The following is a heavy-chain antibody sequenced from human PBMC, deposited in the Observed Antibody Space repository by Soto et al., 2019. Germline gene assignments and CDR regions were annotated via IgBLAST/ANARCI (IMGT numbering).Heavy chain of an antibody. CDR2: IGGTDGRT. Sequence: EARLQESGGGLVQPGGSLRLSCAASGLTFSNYAMSWVRQAPGKGPQWVSAIGGTDGRTYYADFARGRFTISRDNSKKTLYLQLNSLTAEDTATYYCAKGSNYDVLAGFVSGRGFDPWGQGTLVTVSS. CDR1: GLTFSNYA. CDR3: AKGSNYDVLAGFVSGRGFDP. V-gene: IGHV3-23*01. D-gene: IGHD3-9*01. J-gene: IGHJ5*02.